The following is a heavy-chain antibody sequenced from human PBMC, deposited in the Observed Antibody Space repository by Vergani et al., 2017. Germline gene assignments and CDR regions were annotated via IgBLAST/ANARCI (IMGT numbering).Heavy chain of an antibody. V-gene: IGHV1-18*04. J-gene: IGHJ4*02. CDR1: GYTFTSYG. Sequence: QVQLVQSGAEVKKPGASVKVSCKASGYTFTSYGISWVRQAPGQGLEWMGWISAYNGNTYYAEKLQGRVTMTTDTSTSTAYMELRSLRSDDTAVYYCARDGRYCTSTSCYAWGVDYWGQGTLVTVSS. CDR3: ARDGRYCTSTSCYAWGVDY. D-gene: IGHD2-2*01. CDR2: ISAYNGNT.